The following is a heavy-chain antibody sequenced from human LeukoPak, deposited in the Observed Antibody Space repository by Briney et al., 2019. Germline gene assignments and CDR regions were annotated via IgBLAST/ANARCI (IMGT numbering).Heavy chain of an antibody. Sequence: PGGSLRLSCAASGFTFSSYEMNWVRQAPGKGLEWVSYISSSGSTIYYADSVKGRFTISRDNAKNSLYLQMNSLRAEDTAVYYCAREGYARGMATIPPIAFDIWGQGTMVTVSS. CDR3: AREGYARGMATIPPIAFDI. J-gene: IGHJ3*02. CDR2: ISSSGSTI. V-gene: IGHV3-48*03. CDR1: GFTFSSYE. D-gene: IGHD5-24*01.